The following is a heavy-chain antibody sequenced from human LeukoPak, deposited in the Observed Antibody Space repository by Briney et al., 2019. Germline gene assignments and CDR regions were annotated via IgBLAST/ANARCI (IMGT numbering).Heavy chain of an antibody. CDR1: GDSISTSNSY. CDR2: IYYSGNT. J-gene: IGHJ4*02. Sequence: SETLSLTCTVSGDSISTSNSYWGWIRQPPGKGLEWIGSIYYSGNTYYNASLKSRVTISVDTSKNQFSLKLSSVTAADTAVYYCARREEMATITHFDYWGQGTLVTVSS. V-gene: IGHV4-39*07. D-gene: IGHD5-24*01. CDR3: ARREEMATITHFDY.